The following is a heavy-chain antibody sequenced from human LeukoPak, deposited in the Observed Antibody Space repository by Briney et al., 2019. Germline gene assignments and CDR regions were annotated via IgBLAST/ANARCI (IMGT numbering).Heavy chain of an antibody. CDR1: GFTFSSYG. Sequence: GGSLRLSCAASGFTFSSYGMHWVRQAPGKGLGWVAVISYDGNNKYYADSVKGRFTISRDNSKNTLYLQMNSLRAEDTAVYYCAKGALVATIGGYFDYWGQGTLVTVSS. D-gene: IGHD5-12*01. V-gene: IGHV3-30*18. CDR2: ISYDGNNK. J-gene: IGHJ4*02. CDR3: AKGALVATIGGYFDY.